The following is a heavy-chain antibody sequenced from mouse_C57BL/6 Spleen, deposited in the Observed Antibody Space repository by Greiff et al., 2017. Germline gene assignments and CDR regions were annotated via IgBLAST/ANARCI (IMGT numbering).Heavy chain of an antibody. CDR1: GYTFTSYW. V-gene: IGHV1-69*01. CDR3: ASASASSGYGYYFDY. J-gene: IGHJ2*01. D-gene: IGHD3-2*02. CDR2: IDPSDSYT. Sequence: QVQLQQPGAELVMPGASVKLSCKASGYTFTSYWMHWVKQRPGQGLEWIGGIDPSDSYTNYNQKFKGKSTLTVDKSSSTAYMQLSSLTSEDSAVYYCASASASSGYGYYFDYWGQGTTLTVSS.